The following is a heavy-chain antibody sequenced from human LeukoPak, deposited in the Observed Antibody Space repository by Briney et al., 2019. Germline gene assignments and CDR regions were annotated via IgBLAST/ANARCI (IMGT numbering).Heavy chain of an antibody. Sequence: GSSVKVSCKASGGTFSSYAISWVRQAPGQGLEWMGGIIPIFGTANYAQKFQGRVTITADESMSTAYMELSSLRSEDTAVYYCANYKAGGNYFDYWGQGTLVTVSS. J-gene: IGHJ4*02. D-gene: IGHD4-11*01. CDR2: IIPIFGTA. CDR3: ANYKAGGNYFDY. V-gene: IGHV1-69*01. CDR1: GGTFSSYA.